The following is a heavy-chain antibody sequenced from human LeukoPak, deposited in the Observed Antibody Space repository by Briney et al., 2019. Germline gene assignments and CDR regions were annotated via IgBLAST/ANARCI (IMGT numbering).Heavy chain of an antibody. J-gene: IGHJ4*02. V-gene: IGHV3-23*01. CDR2: ISGSGGST. D-gene: IGHD3-10*01. CDR3: ATTMIWGVITDY. CDR1: GFTFSSYA. Sequence: GGSLRLSCAASGFTFSSYAMSWVRQAPGKGLEWVSGISGSGGSTYYADSVKGRFTVSRDNSKNTLYLQMNSLRAEDTAVYYCATTMIWGVITDYWGQGTLVTVSS.